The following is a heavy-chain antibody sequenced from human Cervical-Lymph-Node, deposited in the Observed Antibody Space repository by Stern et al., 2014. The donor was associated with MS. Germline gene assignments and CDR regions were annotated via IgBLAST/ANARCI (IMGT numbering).Heavy chain of an antibody. J-gene: IGHJ5*02. CDR1: GGSFTGYF. CDR3: ARGPPLMVISWFDP. Sequence: VQLQQWGAGLLKPSETLSLTCAVYGGSFTGYFWSWIRQPPGKGLEWIGEINHRGRVNYNPSLKSRVIMSVATTKNQFSLNPTSVAVADTAVYYCARGPPLMVISWFDPWGQGTLVTVSS. V-gene: IGHV4-34*01. CDR2: INHRGRV. D-gene: IGHD2-21*01.